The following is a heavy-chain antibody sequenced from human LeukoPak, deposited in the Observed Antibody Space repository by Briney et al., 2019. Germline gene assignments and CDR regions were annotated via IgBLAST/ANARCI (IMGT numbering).Heavy chain of an antibody. V-gene: IGHV3-7*01. CDR2: IKQDGSEK. J-gene: IGHJ6*03. CDR1: GFTFSTYW. Sequence: GGSLRLSCAVSGFTFSTYWMSWVRQAPGKGLEWVANIKQDGSEKYYVDSVNGRFNISRDNAKKSLFLQMDSLRAEDTAVYYCASTIGSGVYYYYYYMDVWGKGTTVTVSS. D-gene: IGHD3-10*01. CDR3: ASTIGSGVYYYYYYMDV.